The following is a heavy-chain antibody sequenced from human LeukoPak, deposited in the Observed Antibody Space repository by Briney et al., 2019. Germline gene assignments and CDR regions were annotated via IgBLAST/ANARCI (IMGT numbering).Heavy chain of an antibody. Sequence: GGSLRLSCAASGFTVSSNYMSWVRQAPGKGLEWVSAISGSGGSTYYADSVKGRFTISRDNSKNTLYLQMNSLRAEDTAVYYCAKELRGRGWIYAFDIWGQGTMVTVSS. CDR3: AKELRGRGWIYAFDI. D-gene: IGHD6-19*01. CDR2: ISGSGGST. J-gene: IGHJ3*02. CDR1: GFTVSSNY. V-gene: IGHV3-23*01.